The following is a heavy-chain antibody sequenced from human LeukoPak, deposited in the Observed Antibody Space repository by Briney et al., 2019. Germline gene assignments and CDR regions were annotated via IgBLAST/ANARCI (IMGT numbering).Heavy chain of an antibody. CDR1: GGSFSGYY. D-gene: IGHD5-12*01. CDR2: ISHSGST. Sequence: SETLSLTCAVYGGSFSGYYWTWIRQPPGKGLELIGEISHSGSTNYNPSLKSRVTISVDTSKNQFSLKLSSVTAADTAVYYCARLSGYDWESFYDYWGQGTLVTVPS. V-gene: IGHV4-34*01. J-gene: IGHJ4*02. CDR3: ARLSGYDWESFYDY.